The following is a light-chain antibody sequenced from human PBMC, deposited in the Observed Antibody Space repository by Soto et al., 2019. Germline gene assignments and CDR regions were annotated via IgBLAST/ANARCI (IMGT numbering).Light chain of an antibody. V-gene: IGKV1-39*01. CDR3: QQSYRTPIT. Sequence: TQLTQSPSPLSASVGDRVPIACMASQSISTYLNWYQQKPGKAPKVLIYAASNLQSGVPSRFSGSGSGTDFTLTISSLQPEDVATYFCQQSYRTPITFGQGTRLEIK. J-gene: IGKJ5*01. CDR1: QSISTY. CDR2: AAS.